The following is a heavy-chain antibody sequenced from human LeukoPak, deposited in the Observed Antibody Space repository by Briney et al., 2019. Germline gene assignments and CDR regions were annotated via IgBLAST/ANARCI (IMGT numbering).Heavy chain of an antibody. V-gene: IGHV3-48*03. CDR2: ISSSGSTI. Sequence: GWSLRLSCAASGFTFSSYEMNWIRQAPGKGLEWVSYISSSGSTIYYADSVKGRFTISRDNAKNSLYLQMNSLRAEDTAVYYCAELGITMIGGVWGKGTTVTISS. D-gene: IGHD3-10*02. CDR1: GFTFSSYE. CDR3: AELGITMIGGV. J-gene: IGHJ6*04.